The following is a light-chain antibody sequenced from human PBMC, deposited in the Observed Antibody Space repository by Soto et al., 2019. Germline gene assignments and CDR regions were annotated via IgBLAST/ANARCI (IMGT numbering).Light chain of an antibody. CDR1: QSVSSN. J-gene: IGKJ1*01. Sequence: EIVMTQSPATLSVSPGERATLSCRASQSVSSNLAWYQQKPGQAPRLLIYGASTRATGIPARFSGSGSGTEFTVTLSSLQSEDFAVYYCQHYNNWPRTFGQGTKVEIK. CDR2: GAS. CDR3: QHYNNWPRT. V-gene: IGKV3-15*01.